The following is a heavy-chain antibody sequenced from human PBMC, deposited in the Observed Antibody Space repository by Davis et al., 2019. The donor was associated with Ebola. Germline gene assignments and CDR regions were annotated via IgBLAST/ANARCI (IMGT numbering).Heavy chain of an antibody. D-gene: IGHD1-26*01. CDR1: GGSISSSSYY. J-gene: IGHJ4*02. CDR2: IYYSGST. V-gene: IGHV4-61*05. CDR3: ARFSGDQQSAPLDY. Sequence: MPSETLSLTCTVSGGSISSSSYYWSWIRQPPGKGLEWIGYIYYSGSTNYNPSLKSRVTISVDTSKNQFSLKLSSVTAADTSVYYCARFSGDQQSAPLDYWGQGTLVAVSS.